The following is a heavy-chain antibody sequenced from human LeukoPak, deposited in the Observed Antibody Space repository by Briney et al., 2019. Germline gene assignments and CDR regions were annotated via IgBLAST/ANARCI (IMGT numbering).Heavy chain of an antibody. V-gene: IGHV4-39*01. J-gene: IGHJ4*02. CDR1: RGSISSSSYY. CDR2: IYYSGST. CDR3: ARQGGVGANLFDY. D-gene: IGHD1-26*01. Sequence: SETLSLTCSVSRGSISSSSYYWGWIRQPPGKGLEWIGSIYYSGSTYYNPSLKSRVTISVDTSKNQFSLKLSSVTAADTAVYYCARQGGVGANLFDYWGQGTLVTVSS.